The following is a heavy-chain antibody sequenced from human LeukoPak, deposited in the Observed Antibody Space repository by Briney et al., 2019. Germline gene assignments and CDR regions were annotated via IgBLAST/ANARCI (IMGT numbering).Heavy chain of an antibody. CDR1: GYTFTSYG. CDR3: ARDWTPPPYYYYYYMDV. CDR2: ISAYNGNT. Sequence: ASVKVSCKASGYTFTSYGISWVRQAPGQGLEWMGWISAYNGNTNYAQKLQGRVTMTTDTSTSTAYMELRSLRSDDTAVYYCARDWTPPPYYYYYYMDVWGTGTTVTVSS. V-gene: IGHV1-18*01. D-gene: IGHD3/OR15-3a*01. J-gene: IGHJ6*03.